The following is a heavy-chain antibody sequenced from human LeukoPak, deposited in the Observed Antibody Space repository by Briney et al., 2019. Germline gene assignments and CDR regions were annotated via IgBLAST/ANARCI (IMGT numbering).Heavy chain of an antibody. J-gene: IGHJ3*02. CDR3: AILAVLLWFGDAFDI. V-gene: IGHV1-46*01. D-gene: IGHD3-10*01. CDR2: NNPSGGST. CDR1: GYTFTSYY. Sequence: ASVKVSCKASGYTFTSYYMHWVRQAPGQGLEWMGINNPSGGSTSYAQKFQGRVTMARDTSTSTVYMELSSLRSEDTAVYYCAILAVLLWFGDAFDIWGQGTMVTVSS.